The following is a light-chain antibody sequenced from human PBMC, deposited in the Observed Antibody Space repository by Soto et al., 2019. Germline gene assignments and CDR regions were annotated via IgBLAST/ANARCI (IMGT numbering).Light chain of an antibody. Sequence: DIQMTQSPSFVSASVGDRVTITCRARQGISRWLAWYQHKPGRAPKLLIHAASSLESGVPSRFSGSGSGTDFTLTISSLQPEEFATYYCQQTTSFPLTFGGGTKVEIK. CDR1: QGISRW. J-gene: IGKJ4*01. CDR2: AAS. V-gene: IGKV1-12*01. CDR3: QQTTSFPLT.